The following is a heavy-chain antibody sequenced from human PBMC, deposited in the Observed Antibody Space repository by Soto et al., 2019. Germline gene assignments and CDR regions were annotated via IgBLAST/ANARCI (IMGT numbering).Heavy chain of an antibody. Sequence: GESLTLSCAASGFTFSSYSMNWVRQAPGKGLEWVSYISSSSSTIYYADTVKGRFTISRDNAKNSLYLQMNSLRDEDTAVYYCARLLYYYDSSGYPDYWGQGTLVTVSS. V-gene: IGHV3-48*02. J-gene: IGHJ4*02. D-gene: IGHD3-22*01. CDR1: GFTFSSYS. CDR2: ISSSSSTI. CDR3: ARLLYYYDSSGYPDY.